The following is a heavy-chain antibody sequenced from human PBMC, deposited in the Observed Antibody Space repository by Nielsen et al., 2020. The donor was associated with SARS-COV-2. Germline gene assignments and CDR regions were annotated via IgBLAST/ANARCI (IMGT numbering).Heavy chain of an antibody. CDR3: ARVWGPESDYGMDV. CDR1: GYTFTSYG. J-gene: IGHJ6*02. V-gene: IGHV1-18*01. D-gene: IGHD3-10*01. Sequence: ASVKVSCKASGYTFTSYGISWVRQAPGQGLEWMGWISAYNGNTNYAQKLQGRVTITRDTSASTAYMELSSLRSEDTAVYYCARVWGPESDYGMDVWGQGTTVTVSS. CDR2: ISAYNGNT.